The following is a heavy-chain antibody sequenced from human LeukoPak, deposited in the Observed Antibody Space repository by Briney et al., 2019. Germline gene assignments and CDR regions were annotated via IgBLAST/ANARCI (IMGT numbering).Heavy chain of an antibody. D-gene: IGHD2-2*01. Sequence: GGSLRLSCAASGFTFSTYTIHWVRQAPGKGLEWVAVISYDGSNKYYADSVKGRFTLSRDNSKDTLYLQMDSLRAEDTAVYSCARGYCSSTACPPCDYWGQGTLVTVSS. CDR2: ISYDGSNK. CDR3: ARGYCSSTACPPCDY. V-gene: IGHV3-30*04. CDR1: GFTFSTYT. J-gene: IGHJ4*02.